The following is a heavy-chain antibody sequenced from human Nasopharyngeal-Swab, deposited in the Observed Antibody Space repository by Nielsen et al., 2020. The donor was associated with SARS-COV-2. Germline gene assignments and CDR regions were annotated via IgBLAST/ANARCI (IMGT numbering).Heavy chain of an antibody. CDR2: ISAYNGNT. D-gene: IGHD3-16*01. CDR3: ARVGPRKWGDYYGMDV. CDR1: GYTFTSYG. V-gene: IGHV1-18*01. Sequence: VKVSCKASGYTFTSYGISWVRQAPGQGLEWMGWISAYNGNTNYAQKLQGRVTMTTDTSTSTVYMELRSLRSDDTAVYYCARVGPRKWGDYYGMDVWGQGTTVTVSS. J-gene: IGHJ6*02.